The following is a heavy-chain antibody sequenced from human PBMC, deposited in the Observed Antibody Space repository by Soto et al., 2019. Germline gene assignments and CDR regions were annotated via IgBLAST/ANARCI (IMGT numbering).Heavy chain of an antibody. Sequence: QITLKESGPTLLKPTQTLTLTCTFSGFSLSTSAVVVGWIRQPPGKALEWLALIYGDDDKRYSPSLKSRPTIPKDPPQNQVVLTMTNMAPVDTATYSCTHSLTMVRGQVLEYFQHWGQGTLLTVSS. CDR3: THSLTMVRGQVLEYFQH. J-gene: IGHJ1*01. CDR1: GFSLSTSAVV. V-gene: IGHV2-5*02. CDR2: IYGDDDK. D-gene: IGHD3-10*01.